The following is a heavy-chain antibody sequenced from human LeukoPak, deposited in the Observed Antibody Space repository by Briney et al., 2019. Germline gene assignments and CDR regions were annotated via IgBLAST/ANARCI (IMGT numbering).Heavy chain of an antibody. Sequence: GGSLRLSCAASGFTFSSYGMHWVRQAPGKGLEWVAVIWYDGSNKYYADSVKGRFTISRDNSKNTPYLQMNSLRAEDTAVYYCARDLQDIVVVPAAIPQAFDIWGQGTMVTVSS. CDR2: IWYDGSNK. CDR3: ARDLQDIVVVPAAIPQAFDI. D-gene: IGHD2-2*02. J-gene: IGHJ3*02. V-gene: IGHV3-33*01. CDR1: GFTFSSYG.